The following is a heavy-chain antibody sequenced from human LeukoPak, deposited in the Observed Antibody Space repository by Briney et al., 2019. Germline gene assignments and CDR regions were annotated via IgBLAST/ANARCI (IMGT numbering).Heavy chain of an antibody. V-gene: IGHV3-23*01. CDR1: GFTFSRSA. CDR2: IIYSGGAT. Sequence: GGSLRLSCAASGFTFSRSAMTWVRQGPGTGLEFVASIIYSGGATYYADSVKGRFTISRDNSKNTLYLQMKSLRAEDTALYYCAKDGLYYDGSEHVYYFDSWGQGPLVTVSS. J-gene: IGHJ4*02. D-gene: IGHD3-22*01. CDR3: AKDGLYYDGSEHVYYFDS.